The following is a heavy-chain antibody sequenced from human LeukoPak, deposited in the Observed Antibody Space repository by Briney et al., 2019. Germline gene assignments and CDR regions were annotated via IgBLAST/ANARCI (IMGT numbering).Heavy chain of an antibody. J-gene: IGHJ4*02. CDR3: VSGHTLLTD. Sequence: SLRLSCAASGFTFSDSYMSWISQAPGKGLECVSYIRSTSSYTNYADSVKGRFTISRDNAKSSLYVQMNSLRAEDTAVYYCVSGHTLLTDWGQGTLVTVSS. CDR1: GFTFSDSY. CDR2: IRSTSSYT. V-gene: IGHV3-11*03. D-gene: IGHD3-16*01.